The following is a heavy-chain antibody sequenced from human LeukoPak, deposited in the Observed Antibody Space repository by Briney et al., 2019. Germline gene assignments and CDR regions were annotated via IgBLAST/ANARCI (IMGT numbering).Heavy chain of an antibody. CDR3: ARRSDSGSDDGEDYFDY. J-gene: IGHJ4*02. CDR2: MYYDGST. V-gene: IGHV4-39*01. D-gene: IGHD1-26*01. Sequence: PSETLSLTCTVSGGSIYSTTFYWGWVRQPPGKGLEWSGSMYYDGSTYHNPSLKSRVTISVDTSNKQFSLKLTSVTAADTAVYFCARRSDSGSDDGEDYFDYWGQGTLVTVSS. CDR1: GGSIYSTTFY.